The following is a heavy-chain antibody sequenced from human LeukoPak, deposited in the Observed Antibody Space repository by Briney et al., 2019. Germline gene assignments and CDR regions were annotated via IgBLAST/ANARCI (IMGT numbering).Heavy chain of an antibody. CDR2: IRSDGTIT. CDR1: GFMFSRYW. D-gene: IGHD5-24*01. J-gene: IGHJ5*02. CDR3: ARDIEDGVS. V-gene: IGHV3-74*01. Sequence: GGSLRLSCAASGFMFSRYWMHWVRQAPGKGLVWVARIRSDGTITSYADSVKGRFTISRDNAKNTLYLQMNSLRAEDTAVYYCARDIEDGVSWGQGTLVTVSS.